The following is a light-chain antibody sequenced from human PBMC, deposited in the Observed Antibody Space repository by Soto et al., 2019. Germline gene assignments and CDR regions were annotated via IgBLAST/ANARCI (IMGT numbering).Light chain of an antibody. CDR1: SSDVGNYNY. CDR3: SSYTSSDTLV. J-gene: IGLJ2*01. V-gene: IGLV2-14*03. CDR2: DVS. Sequence: QSALTQPASVSGSPGQSITISCTGTSSDVGNYNYVSWYQQHPGKAPKLMIYDVSIRPSGISNRFSGSKSGNTASLTISGLQADDEADYYCSSYTSSDTLVFGGGTQLTVL.